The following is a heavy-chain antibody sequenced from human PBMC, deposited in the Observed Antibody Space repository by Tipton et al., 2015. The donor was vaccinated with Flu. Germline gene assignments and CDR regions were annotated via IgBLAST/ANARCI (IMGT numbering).Heavy chain of an antibody. CDR2: TYPSGTT. D-gene: IGHD3-10*02. Sequence: TLSLTCTVSSGSIGSTNYFCAWIRQPPGKRLELIGSTYPSGTTYYNPSLKSRVTISADTSKSQFSLMLRSVTAADTAVYYCARLSYYDVDLKNFYFDYWGQGALVTVSS. V-gene: IGHV4-39*01. J-gene: IGHJ4*02. CDR1: SGSIGSTNYF. CDR3: ARLSYYDVDLKNFYFDY.